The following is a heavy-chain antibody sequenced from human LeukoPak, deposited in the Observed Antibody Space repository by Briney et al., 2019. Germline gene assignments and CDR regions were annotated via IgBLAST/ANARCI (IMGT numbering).Heavy chain of an antibody. Sequence: GGSLRLSCTASGFTFGDYAMSWLRQAPGKGLEWVSFIRSKAYGETTEYAASVKGRFSISRDDSKSIAYLQMNSLKIEDTAVYYCTRDTELWLDGMDVWGQGTTVTVSS. V-gene: IGHV3-49*03. D-gene: IGHD3-16*01. CDR2: IRSKAYGETT. J-gene: IGHJ6*02. CDR3: TRDTELWLDGMDV. CDR1: GFTFGDYA.